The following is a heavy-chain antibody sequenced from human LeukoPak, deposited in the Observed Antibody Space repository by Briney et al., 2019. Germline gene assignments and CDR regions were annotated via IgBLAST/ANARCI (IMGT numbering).Heavy chain of an antibody. CDR3: ARGLYTSSSYNWFDP. D-gene: IGHD1-26*01. J-gene: IGHJ5*02. Sequence: GGSLRLSCAASGFTVSSNYMSWVRQAPGKGLEWVSVLYSGGSIYYADSVKGRFTISRDNSKNTLYLQMNSLRAEDTPVYYCARGLYTSSSYNWFDPWGQGTLVTVSP. V-gene: IGHV3-53*01. CDR2: LYSGGSI. CDR1: GFTVSSNY.